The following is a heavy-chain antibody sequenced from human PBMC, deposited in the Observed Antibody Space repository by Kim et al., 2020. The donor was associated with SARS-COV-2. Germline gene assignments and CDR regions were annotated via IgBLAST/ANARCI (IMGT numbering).Heavy chain of an antibody. J-gene: IGHJ3*02. CDR1: GFTFSSYE. Sequence: GGSLRLSCAASGFTFSSYEMNWVRQAPGKGLEWVSYISSSGSTIYYADSVKGRFTISRDNAKNSLYLQMNSLRAEDTAVYYCARDRGVGATPGAFDIWGQGTMVTVSS. CDR2: ISSSGSTI. D-gene: IGHD1-26*01. CDR3: ARDRGVGATPGAFDI. V-gene: IGHV3-48*03.